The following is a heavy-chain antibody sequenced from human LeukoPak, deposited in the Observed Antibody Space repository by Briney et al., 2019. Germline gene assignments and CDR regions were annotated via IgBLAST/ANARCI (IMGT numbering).Heavy chain of an antibody. CDR2: INHSGST. CDR3: ARCLGDFWSGYFTHDAFDI. J-gene: IGHJ3*02. D-gene: IGHD3-3*01. Sequence: PSETLSLTCAVYGGSFSGYYWSWIRQPPGKGLEWIGEINHSGSTNYNPSLKSRVTISVDTSKNQFSLKLSSVTAADTAVYYCARCLGDFWSGYFTHDAFDIWGQGTMVTVSS. V-gene: IGHV4-34*01. CDR1: GGSFSGYY.